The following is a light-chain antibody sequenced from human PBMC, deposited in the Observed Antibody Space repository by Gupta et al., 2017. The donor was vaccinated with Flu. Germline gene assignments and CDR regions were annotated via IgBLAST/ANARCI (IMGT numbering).Light chain of an antibody. V-gene: IGKV1-5*03. Sequence: DLQVPQSPSTLSASVGDTVTITCRTSQSFGTWLAWYQQKPGKAPNLLIYKASTLERGVPSRFSGSGSGTDFTLTISGLQPDDFATYYCQHLGSFGQGTKV. J-gene: IGKJ1*01. CDR3: QHLGS. CDR2: KAS. CDR1: QSFGTW.